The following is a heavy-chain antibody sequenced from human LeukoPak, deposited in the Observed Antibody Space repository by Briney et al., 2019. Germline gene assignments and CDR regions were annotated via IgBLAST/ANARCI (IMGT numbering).Heavy chain of an antibody. CDR1: GFTFSSYS. V-gene: IGHV3-21*01. J-gene: IGHJ3*02. CDR3: ARFGTRNAFDI. CDR2: ISSSSSYI. Sequence: GGSLRLSCAASGFTFSSYSMNWVRQAPGKGLEWVSSISSSSSYIYYSDSVKGRFTISRDNAKNSLYLQMNSLRAEDTAVYYCARFGTRNAFDIWGQGTMVTVSS. D-gene: IGHD2-8*01.